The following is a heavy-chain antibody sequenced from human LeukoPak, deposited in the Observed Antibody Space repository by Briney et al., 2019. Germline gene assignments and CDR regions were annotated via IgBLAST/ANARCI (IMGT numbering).Heavy chain of an antibody. CDR3: ARVAPGVYDSSGYHQMKGMDV. Sequence: SETLSLTCTVSGGSISGYYWSWIRQPPGKGLEWIGEINHSGSTNYNPSLKSRVTISVDTSKNQFSLKLSSVTAAGTAVYYCARVAPGVYDSSGYHQMKGMDVWGQGTTVTVSS. D-gene: IGHD3-22*01. V-gene: IGHV4-34*01. CDR1: GGSISGYY. CDR2: INHSGST. J-gene: IGHJ6*02.